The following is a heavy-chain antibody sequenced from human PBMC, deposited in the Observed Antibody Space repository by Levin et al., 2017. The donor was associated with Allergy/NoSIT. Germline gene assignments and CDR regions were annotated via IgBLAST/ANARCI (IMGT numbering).Heavy chain of an antibody. D-gene: IGHD2-2*01. Sequence: SETLSLTCTVSGGSIISYYWSWIRQPPGKGLEWIGYIYYSGSTKYNPSLKSRVTISLDTSKNQFSLKLSSVTAADTAVYYCTRDINADAFGIWGQGTMVTVSS. CDR3: TRDINADAFGI. V-gene: IGHV4-59*01. CDR1: GGSIISYY. CDR2: IYYSGST. J-gene: IGHJ3*02.